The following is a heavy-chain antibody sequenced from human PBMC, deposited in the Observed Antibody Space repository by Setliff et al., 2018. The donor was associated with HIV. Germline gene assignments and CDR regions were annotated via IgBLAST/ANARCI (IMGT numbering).Heavy chain of an antibody. J-gene: IGHJ6*04. CDR3: TRRGADSYYPRPLDV. CDR1: GDSVSSRSYY. V-gene: IGHV4-39*07. D-gene: IGHD3-10*01. Sequence: PSETLSLTCTVSGDSVSSRSYYWGWIRQPPGKGLEWVGSIYHSGTTYYNPSLKSRVTISVDTSKNQFSLRLNSVTAADTAIYYCTRRGADSYYPRPLDVWGKGTTVTVSS. CDR2: IYHSGTT.